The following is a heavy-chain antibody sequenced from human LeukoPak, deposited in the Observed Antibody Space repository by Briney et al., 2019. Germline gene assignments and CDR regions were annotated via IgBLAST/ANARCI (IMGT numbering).Heavy chain of an antibody. D-gene: IGHD5-12*01. Sequence: GGSLRLSCAASGFTFSSYAMHWVRQAPGKGLEWVAFIRYDGSKKYYAGSVKGRFTFSRDNSKNTLYLQMNSLRAEDTAVYYCAKDTTGGYDEYYYYYLDVWGKGTTVTVSS. CDR2: IRYDGSKK. J-gene: IGHJ6*03. V-gene: IGHV3-30*02. CDR1: GFTFSSYA. CDR3: AKDTTGGYDEYYYYYLDV.